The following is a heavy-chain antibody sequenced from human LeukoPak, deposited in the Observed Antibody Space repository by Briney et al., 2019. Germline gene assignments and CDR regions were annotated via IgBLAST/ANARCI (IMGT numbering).Heavy chain of an antibody. CDR1: GFTFSSYG. D-gene: IGHD3-3*01. Sequence: GGSLRLSCAASGFTFSSYGMHWFRQAPGKGLEWVAFIRYDGSNKYYADSVKGRFTISRDNSKNTLYLQMNSLRAEDTAVYYCAKDQVFGVALDYWGQGTLVTVSS. V-gene: IGHV3-30*02. J-gene: IGHJ4*02. CDR2: IRYDGSNK. CDR3: AKDQVFGVALDY.